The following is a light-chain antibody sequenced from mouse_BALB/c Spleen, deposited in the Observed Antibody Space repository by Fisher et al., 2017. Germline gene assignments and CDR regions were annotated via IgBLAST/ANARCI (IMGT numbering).Light chain of an antibody. CDR3: HQRSSWT. J-gene: IGKJ1*01. V-gene: IGKV4-57-1*01. Sequence: DIVMTQSPAIMSASPGEKVTMTCRASSSVSSSYLHWYQQKSGASPKLLIYSTSNLASGVPSRFSGSGSGTSYSLIISSMEAEDAATYYCHQRSSWTFGGGTKLEIK. CDR2: STS. CDR1: SSVSSSY.